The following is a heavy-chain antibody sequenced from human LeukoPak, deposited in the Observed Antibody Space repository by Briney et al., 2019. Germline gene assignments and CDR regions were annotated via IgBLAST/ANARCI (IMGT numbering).Heavy chain of an antibody. CDR3: TRTRGCSSTSCYADY. CDR1: GFTFSNYA. CDR2: ISGSGDST. V-gene: IGHV3-23*01. Sequence: GGSLRLSCAASGFTFSNYAMTWVRQAPVKGLEWVSGISGSGDSTYYADSVKGRFTISRDNSKNTLYLQMDSLRAEDTALYYCTRTRGCSSTSCYADYWGQGTLVTVSS. D-gene: IGHD2-2*01. J-gene: IGHJ4*02.